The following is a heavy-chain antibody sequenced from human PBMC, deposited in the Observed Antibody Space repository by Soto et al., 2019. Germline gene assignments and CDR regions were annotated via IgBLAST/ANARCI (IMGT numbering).Heavy chain of an antibody. CDR3: ARLSVADWFDP. CDR1: GGSISSDY. V-gene: IGHV4-59*01. J-gene: IGHJ5*02. D-gene: IGHD2-15*01. CDR2: RYYSGTA. Sequence: QVHLQESGPGLVKPSETLSLTCTVSGGSISSDYWTWVRQPPGKGLEWIGYRYYSGTAKYNSSLKSRVTISVDTSKNQFYLKLSSVTVADTAVYYSARLSVADWFDPWGQGIQVTVSS.